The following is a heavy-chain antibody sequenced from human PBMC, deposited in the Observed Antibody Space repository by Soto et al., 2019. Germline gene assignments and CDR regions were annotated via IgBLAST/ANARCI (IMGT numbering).Heavy chain of an antibody. D-gene: IGHD3-9*01. Sequence: GASVKVSCKASGYSLINYYTHWVRRAPGQGFEWMGRISPKSGVTDYAQKFQGRVSLTWDTSLNTAYMELSSLMSEDTAVYYCARPPGYISDWYYFDLWGQGTQVTVSS. CDR3: ARPPGYISDWYYFDL. CDR2: ISPKSGVT. V-gene: IGHV1-2*02. CDR1: GYSLINYY. J-gene: IGHJ4*02.